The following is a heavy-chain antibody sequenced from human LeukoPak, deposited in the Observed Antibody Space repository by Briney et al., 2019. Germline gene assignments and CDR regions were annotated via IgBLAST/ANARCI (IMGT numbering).Heavy chain of an antibody. CDR1: GFTFSSYW. CDR3: GRGHWGLDY. CDR2: INQDGSGK. V-gene: IGHV3-7*01. Sequence: GGSLRLSCAASGFTFSSYWMTWVRQAPGKGLAWVANINQDGSGKYYVDSVKGRFTTSRDNTKSSLHLQMNSLRAEDTAVYYCGRGHWGLDYWGQGALVTVSS. J-gene: IGHJ4*02. D-gene: IGHD7-27*01.